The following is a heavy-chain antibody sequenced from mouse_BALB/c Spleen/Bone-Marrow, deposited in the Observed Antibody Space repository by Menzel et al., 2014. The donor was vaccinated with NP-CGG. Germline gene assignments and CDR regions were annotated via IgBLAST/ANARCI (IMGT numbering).Heavy chain of an antibody. CDR3: AREGTFYYALDY. Sequence: VQLQQSGPGLVAPSQSLSITCTVSGFSLNSFGVHWVRPPPGKGLEWQGVIWPGGSTNYNSALMSRLSISKDNSKSQVFLKMNSLQTDDTAMYYCAREGTFYYALDYWGQGTSVTVSS. CDR2: IWPGGST. V-gene: IGHV2-9*02. J-gene: IGHJ4*01. CDR1: GFSLNSFG.